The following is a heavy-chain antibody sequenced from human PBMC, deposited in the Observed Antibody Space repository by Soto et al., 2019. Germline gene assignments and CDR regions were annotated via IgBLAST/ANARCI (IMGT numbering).Heavy chain of an antibody. CDR3: SREEFDK. CDR2: ISSSGSTI. Sequence: QVQLVESGGGLVKPGGSLRLSCAASGFTFSDYYMSWIRQAPGKGLEWVSYISSSGSTIYYADSVKGRFTISRDNAKHPRYIRMNMLRADDAAVHSGSREEFDKWGQGMLVMVSS. CDR1: GFTFSDYY. J-gene: IGHJ4*02. V-gene: IGHV3-11*01.